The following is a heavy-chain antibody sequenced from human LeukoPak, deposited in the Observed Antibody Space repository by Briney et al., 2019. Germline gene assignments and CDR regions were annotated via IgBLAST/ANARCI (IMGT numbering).Heavy chain of an antibody. D-gene: IGHD1-26*01. CDR1: GFTFSTYA. CDR2: ISGSGGTT. V-gene: IGHV3-23*01. CDR3: AKLGCIRCIVGAKRAFDI. Sequence: PGGSLRLSCAASGFTFSTYAMNWVRQAPGKGLEWVSAISGSGGTTYYADPVKGRFTISRDNSKNTLYLQMNSLRAEDTAVYYCAKLGCIRCIVGAKRAFDIWGQGTMVTVSS. J-gene: IGHJ3*02.